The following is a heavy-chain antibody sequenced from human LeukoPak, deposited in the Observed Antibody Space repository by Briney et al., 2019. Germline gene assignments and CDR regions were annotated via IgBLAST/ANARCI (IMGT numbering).Heavy chain of an antibody. Sequence: SETLSLTCTVSGGSISSGDYYWSWIRQPPGKGLEWIGYIYYSGSTYYNPSLKSRVTISVDTSKNQFSLKLSSVTAADTAVYYCARGGGYNYWDFDYWGQGTLVTVSS. CDR1: GGSISSGDYY. CDR2: IYYSGST. V-gene: IGHV4-30-4*01. J-gene: IGHJ4*02. CDR3: ARGGGYNYWDFDY. D-gene: IGHD5-24*01.